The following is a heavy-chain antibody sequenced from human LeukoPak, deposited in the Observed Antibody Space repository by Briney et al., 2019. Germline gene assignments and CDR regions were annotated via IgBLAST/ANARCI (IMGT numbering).Heavy chain of an antibody. D-gene: IGHD2/OR15-2a*01. CDR1: GYTFTSYG. J-gene: IGHJ4*02. CDR2: ISAYNGNT. V-gene: IGHV1-18*01. CDR3: AQAHLACNSCPTFDY. Sequence: PGASVKVSCKASGYTFTSYGISWVRQAPGQGLEWMGWISAYNGNTNYAQKLQGRVTMTTDTSTSTAYMELRSLRSDDTAVYYCAQAHLACNSCPTFDYWGQGTLVTVSS.